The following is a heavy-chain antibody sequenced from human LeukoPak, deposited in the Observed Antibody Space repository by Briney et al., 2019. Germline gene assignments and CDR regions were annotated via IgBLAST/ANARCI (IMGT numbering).Heavy chain of an antibody. V-gene: IGHV1-69*13. J-gene: IGHJ4*02. CDR3: ARDEIAVAGFGTFDY. Sequence: GASVKVSCKASGDTFSNSVFSWVRQAPGQGLEWMGGIIPIFGTPNYAQKFQGRVTISADASTSTVYMELSSLRSEDTAVFYCARDEIAVAGFGTFDYWGQGTLVTVSS. D-gene: IGHD6-19*01. CDR1: GDTFSNSV. CDR2: IIPIFGTP.